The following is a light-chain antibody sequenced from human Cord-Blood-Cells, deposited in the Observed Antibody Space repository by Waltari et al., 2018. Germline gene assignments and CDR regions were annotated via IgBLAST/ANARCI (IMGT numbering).Light chain of an antibody. Sequence: DIQMTQSPSSLSASVGDRVTITCRASQSISSYLNLYQQKPGKAPKLLIYAASSLQSGVPSRFSGSGSGTDSTLTISSLQPEDFATYYCQQSYSTPTFGQGTKVEIK. J-gene: IGKJ1*01. CDR2: AAS. V-gene: IGKV1-39*01. CDR3: QQSYSTPT. CDR1: QSISSY.